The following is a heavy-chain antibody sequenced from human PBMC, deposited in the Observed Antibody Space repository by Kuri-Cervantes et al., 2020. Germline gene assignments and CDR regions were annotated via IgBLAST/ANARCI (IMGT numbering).Heavy chain of an antibody. CDR1: GGSISSGGYY. Sequence: SETLSLTCTVSGGSISSGGYYWSWIRQHPGKGLEWIGYIYYSGSTYYNPSLKSLVTISVDTSKNQFSLKLSSVTAADTAVYYCARVTSASDYDFWSGYYPPDAFDIWGQGTMVTVSS. CDR3: ARVTSASDYDFWSGYYPPDAFDI. J-gene: IGHJ3*02. D-gene: IGHD3-3*01. CDR2: IYYSGST. V-gene: IGHV4-31*01.